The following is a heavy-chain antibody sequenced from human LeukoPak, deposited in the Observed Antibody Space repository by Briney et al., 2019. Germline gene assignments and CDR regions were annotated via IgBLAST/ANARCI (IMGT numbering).Heavy chain of an antibody. CDR2: ISAYNGNT. D-gene: IGHD3-10*01. Sequence: GASVKVSCKASGYTFTSYGISWVRQAPGQGLEWMGWISAYNGNTNYAQKLQGRVTMTTDTSTSTAYMELRSLRSDDTAVYYCARVRYYYGSGSYGANWFDPWGQGTLVTVSS. J-gene: IGHJ5*02. CDR3: ARVRYYYGSGSYGANWFDP. V-gene: IGHV1-18*01. CDR1: GYTFTSYG.